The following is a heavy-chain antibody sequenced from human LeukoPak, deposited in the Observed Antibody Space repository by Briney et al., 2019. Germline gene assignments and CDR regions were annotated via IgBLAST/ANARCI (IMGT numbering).Heavy chain of an antibody. CDR2: IYPKTGDT. CDR3: ARENWIYDY. J-gene: IGHJ4*02. D-gene: IGHD2-2*03. V-gene: IGHV1-2*02. CDR1: GYTFTGYY. Sequence: ASVKVSCKASGYTFTGYYMHWVRQAPGQGLEWMGWIYPKTGDTNYAPKFQDRVTMTRDTSITTAYMEVSGLRSDDTAIYYCARENWIYDYWGQGTLVTVSS.